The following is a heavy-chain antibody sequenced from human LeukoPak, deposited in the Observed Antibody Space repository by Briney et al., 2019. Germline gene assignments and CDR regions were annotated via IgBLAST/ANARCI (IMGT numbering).Heavy chain of an antibody. CDR3: ARVPVGTTMVSHIDY. CDR2: VKQDGSER. D-gene: IGHD5-18*01. J-gene: IGHJ4*02. Sequence: PGGSLRLSCAASGFTFSSYWMAWVRQAPGKGLEWVANVKQDGSERYYVESVKGRLTISRDNAKNSLYLQMNSLRAEDTAVYYCARVPVGTTMVSHIDYWGQGTLVTVSS. CDR1: GFTFSSYW. V-gene: IGHV3-7*01.